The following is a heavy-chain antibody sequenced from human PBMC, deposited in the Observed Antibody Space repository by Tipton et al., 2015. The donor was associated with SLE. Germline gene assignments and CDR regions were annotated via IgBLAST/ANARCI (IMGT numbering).Heavy chain of an antibody. CDR1: GFTLGDHA. V-gene: IGHV3-30-3*02. Sequence: SLRLSCTASGFTLGDHAMSWVRQAPGKGLEWVAAISFDGRTNYYADSVKGRFTISRDNSNSTLYVQLNSLRAEDTAVYYCAKPRLDFWSGSHDAFDVWGRGTMVSVSS. D-gene: IGHD3-3*01. J-gene: IGHJ3*01. CDR3: AKPRLDFWSGSHDAFDV. CDR2: ISFDGRTN.